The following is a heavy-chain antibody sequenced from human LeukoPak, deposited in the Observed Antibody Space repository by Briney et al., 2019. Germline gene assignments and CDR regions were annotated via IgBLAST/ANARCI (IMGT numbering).Heavy chain of an antibody. CDR3: ARNGAYSIDY. V-gene: IGHV4-39*07. D-gene: IGHD4-17*01. CDR1: GGSISSSSYY. J-gene: IGHJ4*02. CDR2: IYYSGST. Sequence: KPSETLSLTCTVSGGSISSSSYYWGWIRQPPGKGLEWIGSIYYSGSTYYNPSLKSRVTISVDTSKNQFSLKLSSVTAADTAVYYCARNGAYSIDYWGQGTLVTVSS.